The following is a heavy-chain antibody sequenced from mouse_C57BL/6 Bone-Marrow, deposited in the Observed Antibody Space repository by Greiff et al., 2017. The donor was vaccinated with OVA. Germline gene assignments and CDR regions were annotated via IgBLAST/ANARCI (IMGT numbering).Heavy chain of an antibody. CDR2: IYPSDSET. D-gene: IGHD1-1*01. CDR1: GYTFTSYW. Sequence: VQLQQPGAELVRPGSSVKLSCKASGYTFTSYWMDWVKQRPGQGLEWIGNIYPSDSETHYNQKFKDKATLTVDKSSSTAYMQLSSLTSEDSAVYYCASPLCYPGRYFDVWGTGTTVTVSS. CDR3: ASPLCYPGRYFDV. V-gene: IGHV1-61*01. J-gene: IGHJ1*03.